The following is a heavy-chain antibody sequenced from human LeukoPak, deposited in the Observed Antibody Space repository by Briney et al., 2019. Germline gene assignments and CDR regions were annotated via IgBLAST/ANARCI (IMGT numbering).Heavy chain of an antibody. Sequence: GGSLRLSCAASGFTFSSYSMNWVRQAPGKGLEWVSSISSSSSYIYYADSVKGLFTISRDNAKNSLYLQMNSLRAEDTAVYYCARDVPSGWYAYWGQGTLVTVSS. D-gene: IGHD6-19*01. CDR3: ARDVPSGWYAY. CDR1: GFTFSSYS. V-gene: IGHV3-21*01. J-gene: IGHJ4*02. CDR2: ISSSSSYI.